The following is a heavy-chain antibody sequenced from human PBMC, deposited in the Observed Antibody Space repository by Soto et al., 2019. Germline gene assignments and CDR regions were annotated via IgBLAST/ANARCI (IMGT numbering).Heavy chain of an antibody. CDR1: GFIFRTYA. J-gene: IGHJ4*02. Sequence: EVQLLESGGGLAQPGGSLRLSCAASGFIFRTYAMNCVRQAPGKGLEWVSVMVGDGSSSDYADSVRGRFTISRDNSKNTLYLQMNSLRAEDTAVYYCAKDLRPDGRYDLDYWGQGTLVTVSS. D-gene: IGHD1-26*01. CDR3: AKDLRPDGRYDLDY. CDR2: MVGDGSSS. V-gene: IGHV3-23*01.